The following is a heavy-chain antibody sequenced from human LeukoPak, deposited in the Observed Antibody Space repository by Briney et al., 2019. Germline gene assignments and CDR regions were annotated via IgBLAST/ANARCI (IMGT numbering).Heavy chain of an antibody. Sequence: ASVKVSCKASGYTFTSYGISWVRQAPGQGLEWMGWISAHNGNTNYAQKFQGRVTITADESTSTAYMELSSLRSEDTAVYYCARDPNYYDSSGSSGLFDYWGQRTLVTVSS. V-gene: IGHV1-18*01. CDR2: ISAHNGNT. J-gene: IGHJ4*02. CDR1: GYTFTSYG. CDR3: ARDPNYYDSSGSSGLFDY. D-gene: IGHD3-22*01.